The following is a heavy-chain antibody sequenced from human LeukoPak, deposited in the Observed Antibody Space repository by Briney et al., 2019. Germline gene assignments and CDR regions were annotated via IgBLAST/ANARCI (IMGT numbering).Heavy chain of an antibody. CDR2: FDPEDGET. CDR1: GYTLTELS. Sequence: ASVKVSCKVSGYTLTELSMRWVRQAPGKGLEWMGGFDPEDGETIYTQKFQGRVTMTEDTSTDTAYMELSSLRSEDTAVYYCATDLGVAFDYRGQGTLVTVSS. V-gene: IGHV1-24*01. J-gene: IGHJ4*02. CDR3: ATDLGVAFDY. D-gene: IGHD3-16*01.